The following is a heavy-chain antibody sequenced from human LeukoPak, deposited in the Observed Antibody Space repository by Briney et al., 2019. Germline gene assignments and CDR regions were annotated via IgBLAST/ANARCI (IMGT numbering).Heavy chain of an antibody. J-gene: IGHJ2*01. V-gene: IGHV4-61*08. CDR2: IYYSGST. Sequence: SETLSLTCTVSGGSISSGDYYWSWIRQPPGKGLEWIGYIYYSGSTNYNPSLKSRVTISVDTSKNQFSLKLSSVTAADTAVYYCARGIVKRWLQPSAWYFDLWGRGTLVTVSS. D-gene: IGHD5-24*01. CDR3: ARGIVKRWLQPSAWYFDL. CDR1: GGSISSGDYY.